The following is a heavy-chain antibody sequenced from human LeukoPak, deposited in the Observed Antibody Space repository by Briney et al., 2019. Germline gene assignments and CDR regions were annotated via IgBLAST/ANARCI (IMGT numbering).Heavy chain of an antibody. CDR2: TNDNGDST. CDR3: ASKTGGWNYPFDY. CDR1: GFTFSNYA. D-gene: IGHD1-7*01. V-gene: IGHV3-23*01. Sequence: GGSLRLSCAASGFTFSNYAMSWVRQAPGEGLHWVSATNDNGDSTYYGDSVKGRFTISRDNSKNTLYLQMNSLRAEDTAVYYCASKTGGWNYPFDYWGQGTLVTVSS. J-gene: IGHJ4*02.